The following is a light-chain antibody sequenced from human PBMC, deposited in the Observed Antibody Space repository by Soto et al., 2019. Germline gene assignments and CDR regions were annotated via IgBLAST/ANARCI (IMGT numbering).Light chain of an antibody. J-gene: IGKJ2*01. CDR1: QSVSSSY. Sequence: EIVLTQSPGTLPLSPGERATLSCRASQSVSSSYLDWYQQKPGQAPRLLIDGASSRSTGIQDRFSGSGSGTDFTLTISRLEPEDFAVYYCQQYFSSPFTFGQGTKLEIK. CDR2: GAS. CDR3: QQYFSSPFT. V-gene: IGKV3-20*01.